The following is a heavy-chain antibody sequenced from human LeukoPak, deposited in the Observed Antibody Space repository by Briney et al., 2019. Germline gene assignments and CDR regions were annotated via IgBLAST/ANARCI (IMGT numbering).Heavy chain of an antibody. J-gene: IGHJ4*02. CDR2: IYSSGTT. CDR1: GGSISNHY. CDR3: ARTSKAYLGAPYFDY. D-gene: IGHD2/OR15-2a*01. V-gene: IGHV4-4*07. Sequence: PSEALSLTCTVSGGSISNHYWSWIRQPAGKGLEWIGRIYSSGTTDYNPSLNSRLTMSVDTSKNQFSLKVTAVIAADTAVYYCARTSKAYLGAPYFDYWGQGILVTVSS.